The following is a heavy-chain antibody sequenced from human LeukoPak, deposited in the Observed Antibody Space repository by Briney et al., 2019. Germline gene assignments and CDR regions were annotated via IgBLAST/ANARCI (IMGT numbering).Heavy chain of an antibody. Sequence: GGSLRLSCAASGFTFSSYAMHWVRQAPGKGLEYVSAISSNGGSTYYANSVKGRFTISRDNSKNTLYLQMGSLRAEDMAVYYCAREGNDFWSGYYFDYWGQGTLVTVSS. CDR2: ISSNGGST. CDR3: AREGNDFWSGYYFDY. J-gene: IGHJ4*02. V-gene: IGHV3-64*01. D-gene: IGHD3-3*01. CDR1: GFTFSSYA.